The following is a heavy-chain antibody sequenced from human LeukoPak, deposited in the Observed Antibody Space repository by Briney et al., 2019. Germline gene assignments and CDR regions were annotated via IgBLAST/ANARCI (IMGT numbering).Heavy chain of an antibody. CDR1: GGSFSGYY. CDR3: ARVRHRAGAYYYDSSGYYYLGRYFDY. D-gene: IGHD3-22*01. CDR2: INHSANT. V-gene: IGHV4-34*01. J-gene: IGHJ4*02. Sequence: SETLSLTCAVYGGSFSGYYWSWIRQPPGKGLEWIGEINHSANTNYNPSLKSRVTISVDTSKNQFSLKLSSVTAADTAVYYCARVRHRAGAYYYDSSGYYYLGRYFDYWGQGTLVTVSS.